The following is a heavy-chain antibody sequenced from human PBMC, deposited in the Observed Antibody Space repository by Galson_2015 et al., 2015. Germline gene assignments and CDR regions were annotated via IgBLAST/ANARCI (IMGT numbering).Heavy chain of an antibody. CDR1: GFTFSSYS. J-gene: IGHJ4*02. D-gene: IGHD6-19*01. V-gene: IGHV3-21*01. CDR3: ASSHSSGWYGDGDY. Sequence: SLRLSCAASGFTFSSYSVNWVRQAPGKGLEWVSSISSSSSYIYYADSVKGRFTISRDNAKNSLYLQMNSLRAEDTAVYYCASSHSSGWYGDGDYWGQGTLVTVSS. CDR2: ISSSSSYI.